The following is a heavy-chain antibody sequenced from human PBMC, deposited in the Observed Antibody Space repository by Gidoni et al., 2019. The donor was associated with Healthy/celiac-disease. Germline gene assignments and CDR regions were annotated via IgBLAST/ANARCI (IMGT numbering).Heavy chain of an antibody. V-gene: IGHV3-30*18. J-gene: IGHJ4*02. CDR2: ISYDGSNK. CDR3: AKGGDTYYDFWSGYSGHFDY. CDR1: GFTFSSSG. Sequence: QVLLVASGGGVVQPGRSLRLSCAASGFTFSSSGMHWVRQAPGKGLVWVAVISYDGSNKYYADSVKGRFTISRDNSKNTLYLQMNSLRAEDTAVYYCAKGGDTYYDFWSGYSGHFDYWGQGTLVTVSS. D-gene: IGHD3-3*01.